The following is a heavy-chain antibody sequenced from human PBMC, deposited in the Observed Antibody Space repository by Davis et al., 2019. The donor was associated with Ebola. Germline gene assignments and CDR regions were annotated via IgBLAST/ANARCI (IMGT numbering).Heavy chain of an antibody. CDR3: ASGPGAAADYYYYGMDV. CDR2: IIPIFGTA. J-gene: IGHJ6*02. Sequence: SVKVSCKASGYTFTSYGISWVRQAPGQGLEWMGGIIPIFGTANYAQKFQGRVTITADESTSTAYMELSSLRSEDTAVYYCASGPGAAADYYYYGMDVWGQGTTVTVSS. CDR1: GYTFTSYG. V-gene: IGHV1-69*13. D-gene: IGHD6-13*01.